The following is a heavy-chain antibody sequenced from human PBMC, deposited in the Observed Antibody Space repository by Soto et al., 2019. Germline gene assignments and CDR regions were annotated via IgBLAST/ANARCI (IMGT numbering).Heavy chain of an antibody. CDR1: GGSISSSSYY. CDR2: IYYSGST. CDR3: ASQYYDFWSGSTYYFDY. J-gene: IGHJ4*02. Sequence: PSETLSLTCTVSGGSISSSSYYWGWIRQPPGKGLEWIGSIYYSGSTYYNPSLKSRVTISVDTSKNQFSLKLSSVTAAVTAVYYCASQYYDFWSGSTYYFDYWGQGTLVTVSS. V-gene: IGHV4-39*01. D-gene: IGHD3-3*01.